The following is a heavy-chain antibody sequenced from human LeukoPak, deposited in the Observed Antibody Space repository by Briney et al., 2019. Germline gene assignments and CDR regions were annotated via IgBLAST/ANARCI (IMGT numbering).Heavy chain of an antibody. Sequence: PGGSLRLSCAASGFTFSSYSMNWVRQAPGKGLEWVSYISSSSSTIYYADSVKGRFTISRDNAKNSLYLQMNSLKTEDTAVYYCTRGPLWAFDIWGQGTMVTVSS. CDR3: TRGPLWAFDI. CDR1: GFTFSSYS. V-gene: IGHV3-48*01. CDR2: ISSSSSTI. J-gene: IGHJ3*02.